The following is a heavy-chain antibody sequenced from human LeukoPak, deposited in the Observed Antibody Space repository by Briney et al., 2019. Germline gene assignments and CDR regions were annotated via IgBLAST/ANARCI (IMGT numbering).Heavy chain of an antibody. D-gene: IGHD6-13*01. CDR3: ARGAAAGEVDY. J-gene: IGHJ4*02. V-gene: IGHV1-69*06. CDR2: IIPIFGTA. Sequence: ASVKVSCKASGGTFSSYAISWVRQAPGQGLEWMGGIIPIFGTANYAQKFQGRVTITADKSTSTAYMELSSLRSEDTAAYYCARGAAAGEVDYWGQGTLVTVSS. CDR1: GGTFSSYA.